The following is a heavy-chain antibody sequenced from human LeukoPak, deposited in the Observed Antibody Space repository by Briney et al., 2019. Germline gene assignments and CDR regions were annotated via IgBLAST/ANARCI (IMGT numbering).Heavy chain of an antibody. CDR3: TRVGYIDEGIDY. CDR1: GFTFSRYA. CDR2: ISGSGGNT. D-gene: IGHD5-24*01. V-gene: IGHV3-23*01. Sequence: GGSLRLSCAASGFTFSRYAMSWVRQAPGKGLEWVSAISGSGGNTCYADSVKGRFTISRDNSKNSLYLQMNSLRAEDTAIYYCTRVGYIDEGIDYWGQGTLVTVSS. J-gene: IGHJ4*02.